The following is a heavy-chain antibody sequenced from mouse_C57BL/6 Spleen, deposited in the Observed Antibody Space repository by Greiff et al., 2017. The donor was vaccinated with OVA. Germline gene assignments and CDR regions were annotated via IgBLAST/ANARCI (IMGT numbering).Heavy chain of an antibody. Sequence: VQLQQSGAELVRPGSSVKLSCKASGYTFTSYWMHWVKQRPIQGLEWIGNIDPSDSETHYNQKFKDKATLTVDKSSSTAYMQLSSLTSEDSAVYYCARYGRGWFAYWGQGTLVTVSA. CDR1: GYTFTSYW. CDR3: ARYGRGWFAY. J-gene: IGHJ3*01. CDR2: IDPSDSET. V-gene: IGHV1-52*01. D-gene: IGHD1-1*02.